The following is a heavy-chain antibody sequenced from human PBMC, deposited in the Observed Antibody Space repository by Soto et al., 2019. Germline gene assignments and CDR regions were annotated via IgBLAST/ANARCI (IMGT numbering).Heavy chain of an antibody. CDR1: GGTLSSYA. V-gene: IGHV1-69*13. D-gene: IGHD1-26*01. CDR2: IIPIFGTA. J-gene: IGHJ4*02. CDR3: AREVQVGGDRVYFDY. Sequence: SLKVSCKASGGTLSSYAISWVRQAPGQGLEWMGGIIPIFGTANYAQKFQGRVTITADESTSTAYMELSSLRSEDTAVYYCAREVQVGGDRVYFDYWGQGTLVTVSS.